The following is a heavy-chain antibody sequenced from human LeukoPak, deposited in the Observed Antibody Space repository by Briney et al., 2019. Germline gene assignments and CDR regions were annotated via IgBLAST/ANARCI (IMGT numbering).Heavy chain of an antibody. D-gene: IGHD3-22*01. CDR3: ARSRYDARYFDL. J-gene: IGHJ2*01. CDR2: IYYSGST. Sequence: PSETLSLTCTVSGYSISSGYYWGWIRQPPGKGLEWIGYIYYSGSTNYNPSLKSRVTISVDTSKNQFSLKLSSVTAADTAVYYCARSRYDARYFDLWGRGTLVTVSS. CDR1: GYSISSGYY. V-gene: IGHV4-61*01.